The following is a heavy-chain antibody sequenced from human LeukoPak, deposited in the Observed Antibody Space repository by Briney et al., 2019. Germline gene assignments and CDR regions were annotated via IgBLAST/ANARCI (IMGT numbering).Heavy chain of an antibody. CDR2: ISSSGSTI. CDR3: ARSPVTNYYYYYMDV. V-gene: IGHV3-11*04. CDR1: GFTFSDYY. D-gene: IGHD4-17*01. J-gene: IGHJ6*03. Sequence: PGGSLRLSCAASGFTFSDYYMSWIRQAPGKGLEWVSYISSSGSTIYYADSVKGGFTISRDNAKNSLYLQMNSLRAEDTAVYYCARSPVTNYYYYYMDVWGKGTTVTVSS.